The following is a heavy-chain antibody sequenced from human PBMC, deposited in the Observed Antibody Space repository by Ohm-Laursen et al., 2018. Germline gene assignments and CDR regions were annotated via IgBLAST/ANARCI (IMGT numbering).Heavy chain of an antibody. Sequence: SQTLSLTCTASGGSISSGGYYWSWIRQHPGKGLEWIGYIYYSGSTYYNPSLESLVTISVDTSKNQFSLKLSSVTAADTAVYYCARGGTGSYSFYFDSWGQGTLVIVSS. J-gene: IGHJ4*02. CDR3: ARGGTGSYSFYFDS. CDR1: GGSISSGGYY. CDR2: IYYSGST. D-gene: IGHD1-26*01. V-gene: IGHV4-31*01.